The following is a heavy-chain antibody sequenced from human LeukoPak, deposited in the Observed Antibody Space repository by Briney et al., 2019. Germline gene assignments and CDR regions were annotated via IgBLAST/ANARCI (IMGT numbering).Heavy chain of an antibody. CDR3: ASEPDYGDYKFDY. J-gene: IGHJ4*02. CDR1: GGSISSSSYY. V-gene: IGHV4-39*07. Sequence: PSETLSLTCTVSGGSISSSSYYWGWIRQPPGKGLEWIGSIYYSGSTYYNPSLKSRVTISVDTSKNQFSLKLSSVTAADTAVYYCASEPDYGDYKFDYWGQGTLVTVSS. D-gene: IGHD4-17*01. CDR2: IYYSGST.